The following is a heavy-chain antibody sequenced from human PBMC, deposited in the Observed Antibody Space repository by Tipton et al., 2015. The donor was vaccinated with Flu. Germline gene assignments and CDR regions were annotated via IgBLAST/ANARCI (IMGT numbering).Heavy chain of an antibody. J-gene: IGHJ5*01. D-gene: IGHD3-10*02. CDR2: ISASGGNT. CDR3: TKGEGDYDRSGVFDS. V-gene: IGHV3-23*01. CDR1: GFTFRNYA. Sequence: SLRLSCAASGFTFRNYAMSWVRQPPGKGLEWISGISASGGNTYYADSVKGRFTISRDNSKNTLYLQMNSLRVDDTALYYCTKGEGDYDRSGVFDSWGQGTQVTVSP.